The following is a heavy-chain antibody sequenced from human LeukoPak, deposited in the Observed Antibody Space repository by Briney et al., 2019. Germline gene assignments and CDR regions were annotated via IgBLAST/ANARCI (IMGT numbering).Heavy chain of an antibody. CDR1: GFTFRSYG. CDR3: AKDPTHFRVWDDYDNTRLNY. D-gene: IGHD3-22*01. CDR2: IRYDGNNK. J-gene: IGHJ4*02. V-gene: IGHV3-30*02. Sequence: GGSLRLSCAASGFTFRSYGMHRVRQAPGKGLEWVAFIRYDGNNKYYADSVKGRFTISRDNSKNTVYLQMNSLRAEDTAVYYCAKDPTHFRVWDDYDNTRLNYWGQGTLVTVSS.